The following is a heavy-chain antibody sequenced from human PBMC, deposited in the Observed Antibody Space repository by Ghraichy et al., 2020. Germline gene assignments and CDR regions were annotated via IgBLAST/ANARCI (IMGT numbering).Heavy chain of an antibody. CDR1: GGSVSSGSYF. CDR2: VYYSARS. J-gene: IGHJ3*02. CDR3: ARRDYYVSSGYYGAFGI. Sequence: SETLSLTCTVSGGSVSSGSYFWSWIRQPPGKGLEWIGSVYYSARSSYNPSLKSRVTISVDTSKSQFSLKLSSVTAADTAVYYCARRDYYVSSGYYGAFGIWGQGTMVTVSS. D-gene: IGHD3-22*01. V-gene: IGHV4-39*01.